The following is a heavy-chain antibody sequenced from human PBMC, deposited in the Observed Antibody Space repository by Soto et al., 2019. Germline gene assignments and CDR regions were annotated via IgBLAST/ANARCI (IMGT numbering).Heavy chain of an antibody. CDR3: ARAHSMSWSGTCSDY. J-gene: IGHJ4*02. CDR2: VHNTGRT. D-gene: IGHD6-13*01. V-gene: IGHV4-59*08. CDR1: GASITAYF. Sequence: SETLSLTCNVSGASITAYFWAWVRQPPGKGLQYIGYVHNTGRTDYNPSLRSRVTISVDTSKNQFSLHLNSVTAADTAVYYCARAHSMSWSGTCSDYWGQGALVTVSS.